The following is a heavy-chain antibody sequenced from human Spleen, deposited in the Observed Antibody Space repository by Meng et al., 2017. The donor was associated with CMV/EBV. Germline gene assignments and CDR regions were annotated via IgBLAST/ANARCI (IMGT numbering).Heavy chain of an antibody. V-gene: IGHV4-61*01. D-gene: IGHD5-24*01. Sequence: SGDSVSSGSYYWSWIRQPPGKGLEWIGYIYHAGSINYHPSLKSRVTISVDTSKNQFSLKLTSVTAADTAVYYCARQRDGYNWGFDYWGQGMLVTVSS. J-gene: IGHJ4*02. CDR3: ARQRDGYNWGFDY. CDR2: IYHAGSI. CDR1: GDSVSSGSYY.